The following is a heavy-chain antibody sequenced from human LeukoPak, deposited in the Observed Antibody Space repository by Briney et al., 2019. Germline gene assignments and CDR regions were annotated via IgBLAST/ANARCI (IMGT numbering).Heavy chain of an antibody. V-gene: IGHV1-69*13. CDR2: ISPIFGTA. D-gene: IGHD3-3*01. J-gene: IGHJ4*02. CDR1: GGTFSSYA. Sequence: SVKVSCKASGGTFSSYAISWVRQAPGQGLEWMGGISPIFGTANYAQKFQGRVTITADESTSTAYMELSSLRSEDTAVYYCARTFWSGYYPFDYWGQGTLVTVSS. CDR3: ARTFWSGYYPFDY.